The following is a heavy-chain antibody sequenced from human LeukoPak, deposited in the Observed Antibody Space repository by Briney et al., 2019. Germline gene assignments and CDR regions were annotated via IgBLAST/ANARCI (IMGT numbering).Heavy chain of an antibody. Sequence: SETLSLTCTVSGVSVSSNYWSWIRQAPGKGLEWIGEIYHSGSSNYNPSLQSRVTISVDKSKNQFSLKLSSVTAADTAVYYCANYKKGGEGTAFDIWGQGTMVTVSS. CDR3: ANYKKGGEGTAFDI. D-gene: IGHD1-1*01. J-gene: IGHJ3*02. CDR2: IYHSGSS. CDR1: GVSVSSNY. V-gene: IGHV4-59*02.